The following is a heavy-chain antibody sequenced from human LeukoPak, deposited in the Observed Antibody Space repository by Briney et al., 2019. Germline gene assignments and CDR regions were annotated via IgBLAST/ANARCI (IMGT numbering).Heavy chain of an antibody. V-gene: IGHV3-21*04. Sequence: GGSLRLSCAASGFTFSTYSMNWVRQAPGKGLEWVSSISSSSTYIYYADSVKGRFTISRDNANNSLYLHMNSLRAEDTAVYYCARAKPKNMVRGLIMRRESRYYFDYWGQGTLVTVSS. CDR2: ISSSSTYI. CDR3: ARAKPKNMVRGLIMRRESRYYFDY. CDR1: GFTFSTYS. J-gene: IGHJ4*02. D-gene: IGHD3-10*01.